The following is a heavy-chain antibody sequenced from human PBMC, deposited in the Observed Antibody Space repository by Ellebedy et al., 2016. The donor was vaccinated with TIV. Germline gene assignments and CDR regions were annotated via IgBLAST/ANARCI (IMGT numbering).Heavy chain of an antibody. CDR2: IYSSGIT. J-gene: IGHJ3*01. D-gene: IGHD3-10*01. CDR3: ALNTGLGGWGVGNPFDV. V-gene: IGHV4-39*01. Sequence: SETLSLTXSVSGGSISSSSYYWGWICQPPGKGLEWIGTIYSSGITYNSPSLKSGGTISVDTSKNQFSLKLTSVTAADTAVYYCALNTGLGGWGVGNPFDVWGQGTMVSVSS. CDR1: GGSISSSSYY.